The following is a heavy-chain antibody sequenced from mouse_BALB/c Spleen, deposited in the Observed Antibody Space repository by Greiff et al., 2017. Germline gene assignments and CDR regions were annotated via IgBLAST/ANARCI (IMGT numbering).Heavy chain of an antibody. V-gene: IGHV2-9*02. CDR2: IWAGGST. D-gene: IGHD1-1*01. CDR3: ARDLITTVVAPAY. CDR1: GFSLTSYG. J-gene: IGHJ3*01. Sequence: QVQLQQSGPGLVAPSQSLSITCTVSGFSLTSYGVHWVRQPPGKGLEWLGVIWAGGSTNYNSALMSRLSISKDNSKSQVFLKMNSLQTDDTAMYYCARDLITTVVAPAYWGQGTLVTVSA.